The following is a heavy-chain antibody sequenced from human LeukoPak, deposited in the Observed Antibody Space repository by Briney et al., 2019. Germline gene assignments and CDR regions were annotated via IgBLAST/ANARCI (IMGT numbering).Heavy chain of an antibody. CDR1: GGTFSSYA. V-gene: IGHV1-69*13. D-gene: IGHD3-22*01. CDR2: IIPIFGTA. CDR3: ASVVRLGFRRHYYYYGMDV. J-gene: IGHJ6*02. Sequence: GASVKVSCKASGGTFSSYAISWVRQAPGQGLEWMGGIIPIFGTANYAQKFQGRVTITADESTSTAYMELSSLRSEDTAVYYCASVVRLGFRRHYYYYGMDVWGQGTTVTVSS.